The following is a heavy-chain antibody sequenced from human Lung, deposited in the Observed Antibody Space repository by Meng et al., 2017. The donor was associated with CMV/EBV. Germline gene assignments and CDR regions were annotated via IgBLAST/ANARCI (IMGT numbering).Heavy chain of an antibody. CDR2: TNPNSGNT. D-gene: IGHD2-15*01. Sequence: AGVKKPGASGKVSCKASGYTITSYDINWVRQATGQGLEWMGWTNPNSGNTGYAQTFQGRVTLPRNTSISTAYMELSSLRSEDTAVYYCARGYCSGGSCPVFDPWGQGTLVTVSS. J-gene: IGHJ5*02. CDR3: ARGYCSGGSCPVFDP. CDR1: GYTITSYD. V-gene: IGHV1-8*01.